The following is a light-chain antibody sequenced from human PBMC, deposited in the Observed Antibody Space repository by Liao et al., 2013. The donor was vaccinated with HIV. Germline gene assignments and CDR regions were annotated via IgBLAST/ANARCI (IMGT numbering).Light chain of an antibody. CDR2: QDT. CDR3: QTWDTNSWV. V-gene: IGLV3-1*01. Sequence: SYDLTQPPSVSVSPGQAASITCSGDNLGDKYASWYQQRPGQSPVLVIYQDTKRPSGIPERFSGSNSGNTATLTISETQALDEADYFCQTWDTNSWVFGGGTKLTVL. CDR1: NLGDKY. J-gene: IGLJ3*02.